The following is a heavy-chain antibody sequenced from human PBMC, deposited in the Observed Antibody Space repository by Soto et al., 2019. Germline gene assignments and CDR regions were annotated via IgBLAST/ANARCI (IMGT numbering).Heavy chain of an antibody. CDR1: GFTFSSYG. CDR2: IWYDGSNK. J-gene: IGHJ6*02. CDR3: ARDVGSRYCSSTSCLSYGMDV. V-gene: IGHV3-33*01. Sequence: QVQLVESGGGVVQPGRSLRLSCAASGFTFSSYGMHWVRQAPGKGLEWVAVIWYDGSNKYYADSVKGRFTISRDNSKNTLYLQMNSLRAEDTAVYYCARDVGSRYCSSTSCLSYGMDVWGQGTTVTFSS. D-gene: IGHD2-2*01.